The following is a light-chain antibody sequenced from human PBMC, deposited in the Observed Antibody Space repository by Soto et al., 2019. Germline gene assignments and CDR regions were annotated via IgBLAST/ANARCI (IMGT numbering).Light chain of an antibody. CDR1: RSISSW. V-gene: IGKV1-5*03. CDR2: KAS. Sequence: DIQMTQSPSTLSASVGDRVTITCRASRSISSWLAWYQQKPGKAPKLLIYKASSLESGVPLRFSGSGSGTEFTLTISSLQPDDLATYYCQQYNTYATFGQGTKVEIK. J-gene: IGKJ1*01. CDR3: QQYNTYAT.